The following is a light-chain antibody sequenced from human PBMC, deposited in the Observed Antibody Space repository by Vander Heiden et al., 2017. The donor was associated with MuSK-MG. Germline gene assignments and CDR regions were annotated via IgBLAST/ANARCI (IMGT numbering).Light chain of an antibody. V-gene: IGLV1-44*01. CDR3: AAWDDTLNGYV. Sequence: QSVLTPPPSVSGAPGQSVTVSCSGSSSNIGSRTVHWYQQLPGTAPKLLIYVNSVRPSGVPDRFSGSKSGTSASLAISGLQSEDEADYYCAAWDDTLNGYVFGTGTKVTVL. CDR1: SSNIGSRT. J-gene: IGLJ1*01. CDR2: VNS.